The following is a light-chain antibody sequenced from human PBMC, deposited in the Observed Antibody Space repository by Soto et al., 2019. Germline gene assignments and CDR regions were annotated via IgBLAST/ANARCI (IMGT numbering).Light chain of an antibody. CDR2: EVS. Sequence: QSVLTQPPSASGSPGQSVTISCTGTSSDVGGYNYVSWYQQHPGKAPKLMIYEVSKRPSVVPDRFSGSKSGNTASLTVSGLQAEDEADYYCSSYAGSNNVVFGGGTKRTVL. CDR3: SSYAGSNNVV. V-gene: IGLV2-8*01. J-gene: IGLJ2*01. CDR1: SSDVGGYNY.